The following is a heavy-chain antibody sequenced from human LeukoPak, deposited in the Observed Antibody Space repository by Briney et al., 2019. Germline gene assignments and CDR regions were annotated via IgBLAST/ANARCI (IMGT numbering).Heavy chain of an antibody. CDR2: ISASGGST. D-gene: IGHD1-1*01. CDR3: ARDRVNWNDVGGLFDY. CDR1: GFTFSSYA. J-gene: IGHJ4*02. V-gene: IGHV3-23*01. Sequence: GGSLRLSCAASGFTFSSYAMSWVRQAPGKGLEWVSAISASGGSTYYVDSVKGRFIISRDNSKNTLYLQMNSLRAEDTAVYYCARDRVNWNDVGGLFDYWGQGTLVTVSS.